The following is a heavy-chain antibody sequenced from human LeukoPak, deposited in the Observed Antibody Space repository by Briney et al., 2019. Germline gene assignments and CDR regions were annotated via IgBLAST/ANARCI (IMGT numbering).Heavy chain of an antibody. CDR3: ARDHVLRFLEWSDWFDP. J-gene: IGHJ5*02. D-gene: IGHD3-3*01. CDR2: ISAYNGNT. CDR1: GYTFTSYG. Sequence: ASVKVSCKASGYTFTSYGISWVRQAPGQGLEWMGWISAYNGNTNYAQKLQGRVTMTTDTSTSTAYMELRSLRSDDTAVYYCARDHVLRFLEWSDWFDPWGQGTLVTVSS. V-gene: IGHV1-18*01.